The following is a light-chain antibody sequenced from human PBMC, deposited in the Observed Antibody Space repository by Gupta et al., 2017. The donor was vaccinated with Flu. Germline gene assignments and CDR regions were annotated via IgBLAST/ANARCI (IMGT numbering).Light chain of an antibody. V-gene: IGKV3-15*01. Sequence: DIVTPQSPATLSVSPGESGTLSCRASQSVSCDLAWYQQKPGQAPRLLIYGAATRATGIPARFSGSGCGTEFTLTIISRQSEDVAVYYCQQHNNWPPLTFGGGTKVEIK. J-gene: IGKJ4*01. CDR1: QSVSCD. CDR2: GAA. CDR3: QQHNNWPPLT.